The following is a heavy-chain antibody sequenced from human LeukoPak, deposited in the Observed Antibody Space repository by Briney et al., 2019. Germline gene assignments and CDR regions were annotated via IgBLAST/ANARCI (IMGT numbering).Heavy chain of an antibody. J-gene: IGHJ4*02. D-gene: IGHD6-13*01. CDR1: GFTFSSYS. Sequence: AGGSLRLSCAASGFTFSSYSMNWVRQAPGKGLEWVSYISSSSSTIYYADSVKGRFTISRDNAKNSLYLQMNSLRAEDTAVYYCASEGGSWYWHFDYWGQGTLVTVSS. V-gene: IGHV3-48*04. CDR2: ISSSSSTI. CDR3: ASEGGSWYWHFDY.